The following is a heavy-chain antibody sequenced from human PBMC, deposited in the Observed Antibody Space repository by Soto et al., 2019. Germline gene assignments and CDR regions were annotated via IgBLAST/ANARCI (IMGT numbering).Heavy chain of an antibody. CDR3: AKYSYDILTGRKRYFDS. J-gene: IGHJ4*01. CDR1: GFPFDAYT. CDR2: ISWDGGIK. V-gene: IGHV3-43*01. D-gene: IGHD3-9*01. Sequence: GSLRLSCAASGFPFDAYTMHWVRQAPEKGLEWVSLISWDGGIKNYVDSVKGRFTISRDNSKNSLYLQMNILRTEDTAFYYCAKYSYDILTGRKRYFDSWGQGTLVTVSS.